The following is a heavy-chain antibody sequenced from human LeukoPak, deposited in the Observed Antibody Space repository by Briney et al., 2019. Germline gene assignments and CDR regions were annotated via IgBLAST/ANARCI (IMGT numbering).Heavy chain of an antibody. J-gene: IGHJ3*02. Sequence: SETLSLTCPVSGGSVSSGSYYWSWIRQPPGKGLEWIGYIYYIGSTNYIPSLKSRVTISVDSSKNQFSLKLSSVTAADTAVYYCAKAGVMVSYAFDIWGQGTMVTVSS. CDR2: IYYIGST. CDR1: GGSVSSGSYY. D-gene: IGHD5/OR15-5a*01. CDR3: AKAGVMVSYAFDI. V-gene: IGHV4-61*01.